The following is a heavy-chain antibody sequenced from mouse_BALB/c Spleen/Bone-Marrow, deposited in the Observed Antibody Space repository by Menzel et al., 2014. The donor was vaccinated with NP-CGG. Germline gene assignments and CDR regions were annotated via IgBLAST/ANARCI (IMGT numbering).Heavy chain of an antibody. V-gene: IGHV5-6-4*01. D-gene: IGHD4-1*01. CDR1: GFTFSSYT. Sequence: EVQRVESGGGLVKPGGSLKLSCAASGFTFSSYTMSWVRQTPEKRLEWVATINSGGSYTYCPDSVKGRFTISRDNAKKSLYLQMSSLKSEDTAMYYCTREDTNWDFDYWGQGTTLTVSS. J-gene: IGHJ2*01. CDR2: INSGGSYT. CDR3: TREDTNWDFDY.